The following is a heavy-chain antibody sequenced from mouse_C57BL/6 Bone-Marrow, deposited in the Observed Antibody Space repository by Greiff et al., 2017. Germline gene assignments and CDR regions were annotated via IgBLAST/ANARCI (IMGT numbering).Heavy chain of an antibody. Sequence: QVQLLQPGAELVKPGASVKLSCKASGYTFTSYWMQWVRQRPGQGLEWIGEIGPSASYSNYNQKFKGKATFTVDTSSSTAYLQLRSLTYEDTAVYYCAVLLSYWGQGTSVTVSS. V-gene: IGHV1-50*01. D-gene: IGHD2-1*01. J-gene: IGHJ4*01. CDR1: GYTFTSYW. CDR3: AVLLSY. CDR2: IGPSASYS.